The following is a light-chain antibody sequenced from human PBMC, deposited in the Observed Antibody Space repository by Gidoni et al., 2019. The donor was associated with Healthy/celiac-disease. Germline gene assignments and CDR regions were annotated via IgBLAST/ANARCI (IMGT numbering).Light chain of an antibody. CDR1: QDISNY. CDR3: QQYDNLPV. Sequence: IPMTPSPSSLSASVGDRVTITCQASQDISNYLNWYQQKPGKAPKLLIYDASNLETGVPSRFSGSGSGTDFTFTISSLQPEDIATYYCQQYDNLPVFGPGTKVDIK. CDR2: DAS. J-gene: IGKJ3*01. V-gene: IGKV1-33*01.